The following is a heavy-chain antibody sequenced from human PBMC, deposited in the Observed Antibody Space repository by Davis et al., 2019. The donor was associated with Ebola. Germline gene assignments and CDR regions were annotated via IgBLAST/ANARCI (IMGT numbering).Heavy chain of an antibody. CDR1: GDSIKSYY. J-gene: IGHJ4*02. Sequence: SETLSLTCSVFGDSIKSYYWSWVRQPPGKGLEWIGYISFSGSSNYSPSLNGRVTMSVATSKNQFSLKLSSVTAADTAVYYCARDRGSGYSYGPLGYWGQGTLVTVSS. D-gene: IGHD5-18*01. CDR2: ISFSGSS. V-gene: IGHV4-59*13. CDR3: ARDRGSGYSYGPLGY.